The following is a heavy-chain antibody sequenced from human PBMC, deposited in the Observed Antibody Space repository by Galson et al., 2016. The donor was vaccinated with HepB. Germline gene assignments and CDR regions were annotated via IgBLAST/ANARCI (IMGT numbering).Heavy chain of an antibody. CDR1: GDSVSSDVGV. D-gene: IGHD1-14*01. CDR3: ARDAPGSSYFDY. V-gene: IGHV6-1*01. CDR2: TYYRSHWYY. Sequence: CAISGDSVSSDVGVWNWIRQSPSRGLEWLGRTYYRSHWYYDYAVAVKTRLVINPDTSRNQFSLQLSSVTPDDPAVYWCARDAPGSSYFDYWSQGTLVTVSS. J-gene: IGHJ4*02.